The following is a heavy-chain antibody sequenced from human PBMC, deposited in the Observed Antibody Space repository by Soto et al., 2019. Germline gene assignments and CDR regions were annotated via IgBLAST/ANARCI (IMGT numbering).Heavy chain of an antibody. CDR3: ARAKGGRYCTNGVCLGLDY. CDR2: IWYDGSNK. CDR1: GFTFSSYG. V-gene: IGHV3-33*01. Sequence: GGSLRLSCAASGFTFSSYGMHWVRQAPGKGLEWVAVIWYDGSNKYYADSVKGRFTISRDNSKNTLYLQMNSLRAEDTAVYYCARAKGGRYCTNGVCLGLDYWRQGTLVTVSS. J-gene: IGHJ4*02. D-gene: IGHD2-8*01.